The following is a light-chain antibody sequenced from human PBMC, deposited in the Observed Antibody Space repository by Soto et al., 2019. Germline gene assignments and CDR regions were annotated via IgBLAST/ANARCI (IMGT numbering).Light chain of an antibody. CDR1: QSVSSS. V-gene: IGKV3-15*01. J-gene: IGKJ1*01. CDR3: QQYVHWPHGT. Sequence: EIVVTQSPATLSVSPGERVTLSCRASQSVSSSLAWYQQRPGQAPRLLIYDTSTRAAGIAARFSGSGSGTEFTLTISSLQSEDFAVYYCQQYVHWPHGTLGQGPKADLK. CDR2: DTS.